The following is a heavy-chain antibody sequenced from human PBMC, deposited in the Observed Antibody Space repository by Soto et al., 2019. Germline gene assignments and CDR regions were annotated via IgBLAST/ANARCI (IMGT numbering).Heavy chain of an antibody. CDR1: EFTFSDYY. CDR3: ARGAYDFWSGSSQYYYYGLDV. D-gene: IGHD3-3*01. J-gene: IGHJ6*02. V-gene: IGHV3-11*01. CDR2: ISSRGSTI. Sequence: QVQLVESGGGLVKPGGSLRLSCAASEFTFSDYYMHWIRQAPGKGLEWVSDISSRGSTIYYADSVKGRFTISRDNAKNLLFLQMNSVRAEDTAVYYCARGAYDFWSGSSQYYYYGLDVWGQGTAVTVSS.